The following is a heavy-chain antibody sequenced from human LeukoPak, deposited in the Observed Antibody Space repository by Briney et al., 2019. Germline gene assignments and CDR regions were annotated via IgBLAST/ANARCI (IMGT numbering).Heavy chain of an antibody. CDR3: AKDLAIAAAGNYYYYYGMDV. Sequence: GGSLRLSCAASGFTFSSYGMHWVRQAPGKGLEWVAVISYDGSNKYYADSVKGRFTISRDNSKNTLYLRMNSLRAEDTAVYYCAKDLAIAAAGNYYYYYGMDVWGQGTTVTVSS. D-gene: IGHD6-13*01. CDR2: ISYDGSNK. J-gene: IGHJ6*02. V-gene: IGHV3-30*18. CDR1: GFTFSSYG.